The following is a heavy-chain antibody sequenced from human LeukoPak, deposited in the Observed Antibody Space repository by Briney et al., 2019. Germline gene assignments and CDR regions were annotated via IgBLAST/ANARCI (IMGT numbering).Heavy chain of an antibody. CDR1: GFTFSDYY. CDR2: ISSRSNTI. J-gene: IGHJ4*02. CDR3: ARNRLYCSSTSCYASPPDY. V-gene: IGHV3-11*04. Sequence: GGFLRLSCAASGFTFSDYYMSWVRQAPGKGLEWVSYISSRSNTIYYADSVKGRFTISRDNAKNSLYLQMNSLRDEDTAVYYCARNRLYCSSTSCYASPPDYWGQGTLVTVSS. D-gene: IGHD2-2*01.